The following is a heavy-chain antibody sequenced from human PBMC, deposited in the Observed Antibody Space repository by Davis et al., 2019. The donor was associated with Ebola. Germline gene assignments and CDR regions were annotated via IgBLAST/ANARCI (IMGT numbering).Heavy chain of an antibody. CDR2: THYDRDT. J-gene: IGHJ6*02. CDR1: GGSISSYY. V-gene: IGHV4-59*01. D-gene: IGHD3-3*01. CDR3: AADRGLTARGGVGMDV. Sequence: MPSETLSLTCTVSGGSISSYYWSWIRQSPGKGLEWIGYTHYDRDTSYNPSLQSRATISVDMSKNLVSLILSSVTAADTAVYYCAADRGLTARGGVGMDVWGQGTTVTVSS.